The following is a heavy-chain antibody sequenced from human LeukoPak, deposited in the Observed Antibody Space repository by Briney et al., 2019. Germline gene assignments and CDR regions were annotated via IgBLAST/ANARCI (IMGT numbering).Heavy chain of an antibody. J-gene: IGHJ4*02. D-gene: IGHD3-3*01. CDR3: AKDSYDFWSGYRSSGYFDY. Sequence: PSESLSLTCAVYGGSFSGYYWSWIRQPPGKGLEWIGEINHSGSTNYNPSLKSRVTISVDTSKNQFSLKLSSVTAADTAVYYCAKDSYDFWSGYRSSGYFDYWGQGTLVTVSS. CDR1: GGSFSGYY. CDR2: INHSGST. V-gene: IGHV4-34*01.